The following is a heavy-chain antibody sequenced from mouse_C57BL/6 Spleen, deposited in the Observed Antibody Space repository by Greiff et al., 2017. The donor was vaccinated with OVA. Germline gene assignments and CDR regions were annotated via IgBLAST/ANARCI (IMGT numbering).Heavy chain of an antibody. J-gene: IGHJ2*01. CDR1: GYAFSSYW. CDR3: ARGDGYYVYFDY. CDR2: IYPGDGDT. V-gene: IGHV1-80*01. D-gene: IGHD2-3*01. Sequence: QVQLQQSGAELVKPGASVKISCKASGYAFSSYWMNWVQQRPGKGLEWIGQIYPGDGDTNYNGKFKGKATLTADKSSSTAYMQLSSLTSEDSAVYFCARGDGYYVYFDYWGQGTTLTVSS.